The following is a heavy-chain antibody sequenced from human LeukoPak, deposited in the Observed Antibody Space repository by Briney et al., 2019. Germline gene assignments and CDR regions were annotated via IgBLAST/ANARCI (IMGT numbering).Heavy chain of an antibody. CDR1: GFTFSSYG. CDR2: IRYDGSNK. V-gene: IGHV3-30*02. D-gene: IGHD6-19*01. J-gene: IGHJ4*02. Sequence: GGSLRLSCAASGFTFSSYGMNWVGQAPGKGLEWVAFIRYDGSNKYYAESVKGRFTISRDNSKNTLYLQMNRLRAEDTAVYCCAKLYSSSSLDYWGQGTLVTVSS. CDR3: AKLYSSSSLDY.